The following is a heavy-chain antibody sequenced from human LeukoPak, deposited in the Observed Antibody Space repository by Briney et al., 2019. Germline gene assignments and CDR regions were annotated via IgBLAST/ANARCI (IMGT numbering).Heavy chain of an antibody. V-gene: IGHV3-30*18. CDR1: GFIFSSYG. CDR2: ISYDGSNK. CDR3: AKDRGLWLGEGSWFDP. D-gene: IGHD3-10*01. J-gene: IGHJ5*02. Sequence: PGRSLRLSCGGSGFIFSSYGMHWLRQAPGKGLEGVAVISYDGSNKNYADSVKGRFTISRDNSKSTLYLQMNSLRAEDTAVYYCAKDRGLWLGEGSWFDPWGQGTLVTVSS.